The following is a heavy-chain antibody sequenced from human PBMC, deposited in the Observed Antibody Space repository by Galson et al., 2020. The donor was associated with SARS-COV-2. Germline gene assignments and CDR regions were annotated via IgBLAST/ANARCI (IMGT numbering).Heavy chain of an antibody. D-gene: IGHD4-17*01. V-gene: IGHV1-2*02. CDR2: INPKSGDT. J-gene: IGHJ6*02. Sequence: ASVKVSCQASGYMFTGYYLHWVRQAPGQGLEWMGWINPKSGDTNYAQKFQGRVTMTRDTSISSAYMELSRLDSDDTAVYYCAAHDYGDYNANYYYYNFDVWGQGTTVTVS. CDR3: AAHDYGDYNANYYYYNFDV. CDR1: GYMFTGYY.